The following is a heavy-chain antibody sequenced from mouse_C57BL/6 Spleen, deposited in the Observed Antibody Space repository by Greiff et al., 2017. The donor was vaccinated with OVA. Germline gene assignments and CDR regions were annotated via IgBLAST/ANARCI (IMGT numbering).Heavy chain of an antibody. J-gene: IGHJ3*01. CDR3: AREEEYYGSSPSWFAY. CDR2: ISYDGSN. Sequence: EVKLVESGPGLVKPSQSLSLTCSVPGYSITSGYYWNWIRQFPGNKLEWMGYISYDGSNNYNPSLKNRISITRDTSKNQFFLKLNSVTTEDTATYYCAREEEYYGSSPSWFAYWGQGTLVTVSA. D-gene: IGHD1-1*01. CDR1: GYSITSGYY. V-gene: IGHV3-6*01.